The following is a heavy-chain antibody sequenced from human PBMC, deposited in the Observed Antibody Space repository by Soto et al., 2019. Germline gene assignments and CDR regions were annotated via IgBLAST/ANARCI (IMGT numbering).Heavy chain of an antibody. CDR2: ISTSSSYI. V-gene: IGHV3-21*01. Sequence: NPGGSLRLSCAASGFTFSAYSMNWVRQAPGKGLEWVSAISTSSSYIYYADSVKGRFTISRDNAKKSLYLQMNSLRAEDTAVYYCARVGAVAVTRNFDFWGHGTLVTVCS. J-gene: IGHJ4*01. D-gene: IGHD6-19*01. CDR1: GFTFSAYS. CDR3: ARVGAVAVTRNFDF.